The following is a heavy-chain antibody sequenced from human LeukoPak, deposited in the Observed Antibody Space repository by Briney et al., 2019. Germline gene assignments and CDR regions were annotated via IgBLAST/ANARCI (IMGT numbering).Heavy chain of an antibody. V-gene: IGHV3-7*03. Sequence: GGSLRLSCAASGFAFSSKWMNWVRQAPGKGLEGVANIKQDGSEKYYVDSVKGRFTISRDNAKNSLYLQMNSLRAEDTAVYYCARTHSPPGIAVAVYFYYGMDVWGQGTTVTVSS. D-gene: IGHD6-19*01. J-gene: IGHJ6*02. CDR3: ARTHSPPGIAVAVYFYYGMDV. CDR1: GFAFSSKW. CDR2: IKQDGSEK.